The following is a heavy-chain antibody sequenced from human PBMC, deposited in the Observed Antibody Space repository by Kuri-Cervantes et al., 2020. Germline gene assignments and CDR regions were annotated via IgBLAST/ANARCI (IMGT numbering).Heavy chain of an antibody. CDR3: ARGEVPVAGSAFDI. Sequence: ASVKVSCKASGYTFTSYAMHWVRQAPGQRLEWMGWINAGNGNTKYSQKLQGRVTMTTDTSTSTAYMELRSLRSDDTAVYYCARGEVPVAGSAFDIWGQGTMVTVSS. D-gene: IGHD6-19*01. J-gene: IGHJ3*02. V-gene: IGHV1-3*01. CDR2: INAGNGNT. CDR1: GYTFTSYA.